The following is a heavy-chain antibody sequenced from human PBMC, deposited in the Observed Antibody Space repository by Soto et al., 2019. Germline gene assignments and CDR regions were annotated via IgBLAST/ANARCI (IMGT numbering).Heavy chain of an antibody. CDR3: AKNVWGITIFGGMDV. CDR1: GFTFSSYA. J-gene: IGHJ6*02. CDR2: ISGSGGST. Sequence: EVQLLESGGGLLQPGGSLRLSCAASGFTFSSYAMSWFRQAPGKGLEWVSAISGSGGSTYYADSVKGRFTNSRDNSKNTLYLQMNSLRAEDTAVYYCAKNVWGITIFGGMDVWGQGTTVTVSS. V-gene: IGHV3-23*01. D-gene: IGHD3-9*01.